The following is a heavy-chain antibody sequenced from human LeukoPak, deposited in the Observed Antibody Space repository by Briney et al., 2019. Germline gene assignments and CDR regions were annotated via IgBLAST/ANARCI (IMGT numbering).Heavy chain of an antibody. J-gene: IGHJ4*02. CDR3: ARDRWYSSGWYYFDY. D-gene: IGHD6-19*01. Sequence: PGGSLRLSCAASGFTFSDYYMSWIRQAPGKGLEWVSYISSSGGTIYYADSVKGRFTISRDNAKNSLYLQMDSLRVEDTAVYYCARDRWYSSGWYYFDYWGQGTLVTVSP. CDR1: GFTFSDYY. V-gene: IGHV3-11*01. CDR2: ISSSGGTI.